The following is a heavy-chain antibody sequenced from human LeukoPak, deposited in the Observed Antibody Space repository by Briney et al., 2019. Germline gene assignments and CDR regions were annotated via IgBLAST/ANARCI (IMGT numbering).Heavy chain of an antibody. CDR3: ARGDTAMVDYYYYMDV. V-gene: IGHV3-11*04. J-gene: IGHJ6*03. D-gene: IGHD5-18*01. CDR1: GGSISSSSYY. CDR2: ISSSGSII. Sequence: PSETLSLTCTVSGGSISSSSYYWGWIRQPPGEGLEWVSYISSSGSIIYYADSVKGRFTISRDNAKNSLYLQMNSLRAADMAVYYCARGDTAMVDYYYYMDVWGKGTTVTISS.